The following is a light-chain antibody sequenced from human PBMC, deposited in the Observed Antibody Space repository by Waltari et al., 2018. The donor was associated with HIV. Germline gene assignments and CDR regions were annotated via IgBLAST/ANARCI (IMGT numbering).Light chain of an antibody. V-gene: IGKV1-39*01. CDR2: LES. J-gene: IGKJ4*01. CDR1: QNINNY. CDR3: QQSYSLPLS. Sequence: DIQMAQSPSSLSASVGDRVTIACRASQNINNYLNWYQQKPGKAPKLLIYLESRLQSGVPSRFSGSGSGTDFTLTISSLQPEDFATYYCQQSYSLPLSFGGGTKVEIK.